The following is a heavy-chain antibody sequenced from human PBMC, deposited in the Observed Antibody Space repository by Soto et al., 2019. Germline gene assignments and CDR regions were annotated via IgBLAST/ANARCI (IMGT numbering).Heavy chain of an antibody. CDR3: AKDQQYGDYPVNPFDY. D-gene: IGHD4-17*01. Sequence: GGSLRLSCAASGFTFSSYGMHWVRQAPGKGPEWVAVISYDGFNKYYADSVKGRFTISRDNSKNTLYLHMNSLRAEDTAVYYCAKDQQYGDYPVNPFDYWGQGTLVTVSS. CDR1: GFTFSSYG. J-gene: IGHJ4*02. V-gene: IGHV3-30*18. CDR2: ISYDGFNK.